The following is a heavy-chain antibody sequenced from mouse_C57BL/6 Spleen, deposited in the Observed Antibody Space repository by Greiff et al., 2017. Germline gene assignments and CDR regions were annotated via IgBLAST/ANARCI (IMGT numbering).Heavy chain of an antibody. CDR1: GYTFTSYW. D-gene: IGHD2-3*01. CDR2: IDPSDSET. V-gene: IGHV1-52*01. CDR3: ARRGYDGYCDAMDY. Sequence: QVQLQQPGAELVRPGSSVMLSCKASGYTFTSYWMHWVKQRPIQGLEWIGNIDPSDSETHYNQKFKDKATLTVDKSSSTAYMQLSSLTSEDSAVYYCARRGYDGYCDAMDYWGQGTSVTVSS. J-gene: IGHJ4*01.